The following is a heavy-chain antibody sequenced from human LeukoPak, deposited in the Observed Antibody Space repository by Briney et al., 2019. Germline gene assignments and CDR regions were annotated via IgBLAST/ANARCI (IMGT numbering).Heavy chain of an antibody. D-gene: IGHD3-22*01. CDR1: GGSISSYY. V-gene: IGHV4-59*01. CDR3: SCYDSSGYYYGYFQH. Sequence: PSETLSLTCTVSGGSISSYYWSWLRQPPGKGLEWIGYIYYSGSTNYNPSLKSRVTISVDTSKNQFSLKLSSVTAADTAVYYCSCYDSSGYYYGYFQHWGQGTLVTVSS. J-gene: IGHJ1*01. CDR2: IYYSGST.